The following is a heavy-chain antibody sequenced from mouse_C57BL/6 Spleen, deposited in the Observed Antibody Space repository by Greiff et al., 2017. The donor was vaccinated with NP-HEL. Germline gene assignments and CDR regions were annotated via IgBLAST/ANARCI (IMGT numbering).Heavy chain of an antibody. CDR2: ISYDGSN. D-gene: IGHD2-1*01. CDR1: GYSITSGYY. J-gene: IGHJ1*03. V-gene: IGHV3-6*01. CDR3: ARDGNYWYFDV. Sequence: EVQLQESGPGLVKPSQSLSLTCSVTGYSITSGYYWNWIRQFPGNKLEWMGYISYDGSNNYNPSLKNRIPITRDTSKNQFFLKLNSVTTEDTATYYCARDGNYWYFDVWGTGTTVTVSS.